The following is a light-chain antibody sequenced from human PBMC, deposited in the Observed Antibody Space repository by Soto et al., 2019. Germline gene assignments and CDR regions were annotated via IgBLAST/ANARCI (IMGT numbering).Light chain of an antibody. CDR2: GAS. CDR1: QSVSSNS. Sequence: EIVLTQSPGTLSLSPGERATLSCRASQSVSSNSLAWYQQKPGQAPRLLIYGASTRATGIPDRFSGSGSGIDFTLTISRLQAEDFAVYHCQQYISTPWSFGQGTKVEI. J-gene: IGKJ1*01. CDR3: QQYISTPWS. V-gene: IGKV3-20*01.